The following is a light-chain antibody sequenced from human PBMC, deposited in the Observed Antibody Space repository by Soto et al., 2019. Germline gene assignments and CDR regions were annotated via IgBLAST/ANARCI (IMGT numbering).Light chain of an antibody. CDR2: GAS. J-gene: IGKJ5*01. V-gene: IGKV3-20*01. Sequence: EIVMSQSPATLSVSPGERATLSCRASQSVSSYLAWYQQIPGQAPRLLIYGASYRATGIPDRFSGRASGTDSTLTISRLEPEDFAVYYCQQYGSSPITFGQGTRLEI. CDR1: QSVSSY. CDR3: QQYGSSPIT.